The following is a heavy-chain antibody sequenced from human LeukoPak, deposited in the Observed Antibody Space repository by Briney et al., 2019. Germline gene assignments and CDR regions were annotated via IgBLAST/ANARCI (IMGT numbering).Heavy chain of an antibody. D-gene: IGHD3-22*01. CDR2: NSGSSRTI. CDR3: AIRGYYDTTYAYDYHAMDV. V-gene: IGHV3-48*02. CDR1: GFTVSSNY. Sequence: PGGSLRLSCAASGFTVSSNYMSWVRQAPGKGLEWVSYNSGSSRTIYYADSVKGRFTISRDNAKNSLHLQINSLRDEDTAVYYCAIRGYYDTTYAYDYHAMDVWGQGTAVTVSS. J-gene: IGHJ6*02.